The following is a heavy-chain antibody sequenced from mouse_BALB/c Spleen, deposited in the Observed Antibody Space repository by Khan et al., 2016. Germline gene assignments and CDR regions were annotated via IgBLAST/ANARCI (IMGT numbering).Heavy chain of an antibody. Sequence: VRLQQSGAELVKPGASVKLSCTASGCNIKDTYMHWVKQRPEQGLEWIGRIDPANGNTKYDPKFQGKANITADTSSNQDYLQLSSLTSEDTAIYYFARSTDYWGQGTTLTVSS. CDR1: GCNIKDTY. V-gene: IGHV14-3*02. CDR2: IDPANGNT. CDR3: ARSTDY. J-gene: IGHJ2*01.